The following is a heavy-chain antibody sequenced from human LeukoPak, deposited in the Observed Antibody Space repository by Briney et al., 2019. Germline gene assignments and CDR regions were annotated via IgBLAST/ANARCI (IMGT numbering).Heavy chain of an antibody. D-gene: IGHD2-2*01. CDR1: GFTFSSYA. CDR2: ISSNNNI. Sequence: GGSLRLSCVGSGFTFSSYAMNWVRQAPGKGLEWVSSISSNNNIYYADSVEGRFTISRDNAKNSLSLQMNSLRGEDTAVYYCGREDCNNVRCYGASDAWGQGTLATVSS. V-gene: IGHV3-69-1*01. J-gene: IGHJ5*02. CDR3: GREDCNNVRCYGASDA.